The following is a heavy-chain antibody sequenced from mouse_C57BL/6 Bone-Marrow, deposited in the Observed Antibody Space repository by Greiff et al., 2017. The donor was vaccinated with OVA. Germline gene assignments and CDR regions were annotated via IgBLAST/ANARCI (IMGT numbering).Heavy chain of an antibody. CDR2: IDPSDSYT. V-gene: IGHV1-69*01. CDR1: GYTFTSYW. CDR3: ARRGYIYYYGSAYYFDY. D-gene: IGHD1-1*01. J-gene: IGHJ2*01. Sequence: QVQLQQPGAELVMPGASVKLSCKASGYTFTSYWMHWVKQRPGQGLEWIGEIDPSDSYTNYNQKFKGKSTLTVDKSSSTAYMQLSSLTSEGSAVYYCARRGYIYYYGSAYYFDYWGQGTTLTVSS.